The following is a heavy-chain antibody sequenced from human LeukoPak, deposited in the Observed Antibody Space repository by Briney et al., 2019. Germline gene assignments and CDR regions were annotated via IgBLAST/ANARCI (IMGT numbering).Heavy chain of an antibody. CDR3: ARVSIAVAGTGWFDP. CDR1: GGSISSYY. V-gene: IGHV4-59*08. Sequence: PSETLSLTCTVSGGSISSYYWSWIRQPPGKGLEWIGYIYYSGSTNYNPSLKSRVTISVDTSKNQFSLKLSSVTAADTAVYYCARVSIAVAGTGWFDPWGQGTLVTVSS. J-gene: IGHJ5*02. D-gene: IGHD6-19*01. CDR2: IYYSGST.